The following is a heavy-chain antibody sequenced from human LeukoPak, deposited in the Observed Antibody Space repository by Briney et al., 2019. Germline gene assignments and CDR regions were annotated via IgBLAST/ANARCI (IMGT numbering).Heavy chain of an antibody. CDR2: IYYSGTT. Sequence: SETLSLTCTVSDYYISSGHYWDWIRQPPGKGLEWIGYIYYSGTTNYNPSLKSRVTISVDTSKNQFSLKLSSVTAAGTAVYYCARSRVTAPNLDYWGQGTLVTVSS. V-gene: IGHV4-59*11. J-gene: IGHJ4*02. CDR3: ARSRVTAPNLDY. CDR1: DYYISSGHY. D-gene: IGHD2-21*02.